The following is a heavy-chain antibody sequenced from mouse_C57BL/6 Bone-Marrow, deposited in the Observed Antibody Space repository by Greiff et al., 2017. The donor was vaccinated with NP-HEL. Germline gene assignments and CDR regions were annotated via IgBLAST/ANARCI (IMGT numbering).Heavy chain of an antibody. Sequence: QVQLKQSGPGLVQPSQSLSITCTVSGFSLTSYGVHWVRQSPGKGLEWLGVIWSGGGTDYNDAFISRLSISKDNSKSQVFFKMNSLQADDTAIYDCARKWPPYAMDYWGQGTSVTVSS. V-gene: IGHV2-2*01. J-gene: IGHJ4*01. CDR3: ARKWPPYAMDY. CDR2: IWSGGGT. CDR1: GFSLTSYG.